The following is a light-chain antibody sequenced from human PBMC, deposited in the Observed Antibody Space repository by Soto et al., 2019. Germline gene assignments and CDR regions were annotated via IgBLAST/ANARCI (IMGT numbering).Light chain of an antibody. Sequence: AIQMTQSPSYLSASVGDRVTLTCQASHDIRDHLNWYQQKPGKPPKLLIYDASSLESGVPSRFGGGGSGTEFTLTISSLQPDDFAIYYCQQYINYPWTFGQGTKVDIK. CDR1: HDIRDH. CDR3: QQYINYPWT. V-gene: IGKV1D-13*01. J-gene: IGKJ1*01. CDR2: DAS.